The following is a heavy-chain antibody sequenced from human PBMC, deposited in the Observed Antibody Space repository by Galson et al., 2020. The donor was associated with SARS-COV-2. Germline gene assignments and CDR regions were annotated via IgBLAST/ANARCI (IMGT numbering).Heavy chain of an antibody. D-gene: IGHD2-21*01. CDR1: GFTFSNYG. J-gene: IGHJ3*02. CDR2: ISYDGSNK. V-gene: IGHV3-30*18. Sequence: GGSLRLSCAASGFTFSNYGMNWVRQAPGKGLEWVAFISYDGSNKCYGDSVKGRFTISRDSSKNTLYLEMNSLTVEDTAVYYCAKDDRDRGHSGVVIAIPDAFDIWGQGTMVTVSS. CDR3: AKDDRDRGHSGVVIAIPDAFDI.